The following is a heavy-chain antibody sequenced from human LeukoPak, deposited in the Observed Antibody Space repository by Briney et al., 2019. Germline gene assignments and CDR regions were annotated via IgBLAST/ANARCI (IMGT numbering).Heavy chain of an antibody. CDR2: IYYSGST. V-gene: IGHV4-39*01. J-gene: IGHJ3*02. CDR1: GGSISSSSYY. D-gene: IGHD4-17*01. CDR3: ASDSPTVTSDAFDI. Sequence: PSETLSLTCTVSGGSISSSSYYWGWIRQPPGKGLEWIGSIYYSGSTYYNPSLTSRVTISVDTSKNQFSLKLSSVTAADTAVYYYASDSPTVTSDAFDIWGQGTMVTVSS.